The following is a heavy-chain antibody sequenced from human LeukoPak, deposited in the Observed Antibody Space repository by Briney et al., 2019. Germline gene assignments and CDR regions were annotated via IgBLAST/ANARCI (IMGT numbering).Heavy chain of an antibody. CDR3: ARITGFGEFLYYYYGMDV. V-gene: IGHV4-59*01. CDR2: IYYSGST. Sequence: KASETLSLTCIVSGGSISSYYWSWIRQPPGKGLEWIGYIYYSGSTNYNPSLKSRVTISVDTSKNQFSLKLSSVTAADTAVYYCARITGFGEFLYYYYGMDVWGKGTTVTVSS. D-gene: IGHD3-10*01. CDR1: GGSISSYY. J-gene: IGHJ6*04.